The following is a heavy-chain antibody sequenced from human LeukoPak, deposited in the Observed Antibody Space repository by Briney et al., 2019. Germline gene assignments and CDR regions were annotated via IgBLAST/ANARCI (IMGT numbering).Heavy chain of an antibody. Sequence: GGSLRLSCAASGFAFSNYGMNWVRQAPGKGLEWVSGITGSGSTTYYADSVKGRFTISRDNSKNTLYLQINSPRAEDTAAYYCAKDGNWARFEDWGQGTLVTVSS. CDR1: GFAFSNYG. J-gene: IGHJ4*02. CDR3: AKDGNWARFED. V-gene: IGHV3-23*01. D-gene: IGHD7-27*01. CDR2: ITGSGSTT.